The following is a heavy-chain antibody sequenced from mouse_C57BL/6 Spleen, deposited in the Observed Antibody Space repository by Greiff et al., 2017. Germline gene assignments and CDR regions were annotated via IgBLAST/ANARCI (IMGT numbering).Heavy chain of an antibody. CDR2: IYPRSGNT. Sequence: QVQLQQSGAELARPGASVKLSCKASGYTFTSYGISWVKQRTGQGLEWIGEIYPRSGNTYYNEKFKGKATLTADKSSSTAYMALRSLTSEDSAVYFAARGSYGSSSPWFAYWGQGTLVTVSA. CDR3: ARGSYGSSSPWFAY. CDR1: GYTFTSYG. V-gene: IGHV1-81*01. J-gene: IGHJ3*01. D-gene: IGHD1-1*01.